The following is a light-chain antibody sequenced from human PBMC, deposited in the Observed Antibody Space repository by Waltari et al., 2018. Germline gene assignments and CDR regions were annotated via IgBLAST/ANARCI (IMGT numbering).Light chain of an antibody. CDR2: NNN. J-gene: IGLJ3*02. CDR3: ATWDDNLKGL. CDR1: TSNIGSNA. V-gene: IGLV1-44*01. Sequence: QSLLTQPASASGTPGQRVTISCSGSTSNIGSNAVNLYQVVPGTAPKLLISNNNQRPSGVPDRFSGSKSGTSASLAISGLQSDDEADYYCATWDDNLKGLFGGGTKLTVL.